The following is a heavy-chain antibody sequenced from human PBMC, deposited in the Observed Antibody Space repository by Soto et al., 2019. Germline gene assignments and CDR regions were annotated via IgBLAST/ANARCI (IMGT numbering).Heavy chain of an antibody. CDR2: IYHSGST. CDR1: GGSIGTYY. V-gene: IGHV4-59*12. Sequence: SETLSLTCTVSGGSIGTYYWSWIRQPPGKGLEWIGEIYHSGSTNYNPSLKSRVTISVDKSKNQFSLKLSSVTAADTAVYYCASLPATSDFDYWGQGTLVTVSS. CDR3: ASLPATSDFDY. D-gene: IGHD2-2*01. J-gene: IGHJ4*02.